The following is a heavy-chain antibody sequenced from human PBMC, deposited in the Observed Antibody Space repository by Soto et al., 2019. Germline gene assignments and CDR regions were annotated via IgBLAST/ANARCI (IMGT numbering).Heavy chain of an antibody. V-gene: IGHV4-39*01. CDR2: IYYSGST. J-gene: IGHJ5*02. Sequence: SETLSLTCSVSGGSISSSSYYWGWIRQPPGKGLEWIGSIYYSGSTYYNPSLKSRVTISVDTSKNQFSLKLSSVTAADTAVYYCARNARSYRESLDPWGQGTLVTVYS. D-gene: IGHD1-26*01. CDR1: GGSISSSSYY. CDR3: ARNARSYRESLDP.